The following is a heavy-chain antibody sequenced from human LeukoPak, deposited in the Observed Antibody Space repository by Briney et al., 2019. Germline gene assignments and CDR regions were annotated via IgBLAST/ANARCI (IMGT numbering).Heavy chain of an antibody. CDR1: GFTLSTYS. CDR2: ISSSSSTI. D-gene: IGHD5-24*01. V-gene: IGHV3-48*02. Sequence: PGGSLRLSCAASGFTLSTYSMNWVRQPPGKGLEWVSYISSSSSTIYYADSVKGRFTISRDNAKNSLYLQMNSLRDEDTAVFYCARGASRGFDYWGHGTLVTVSS. J-gene: IGHJ4*01. CDR3: ARGASRGFDY.